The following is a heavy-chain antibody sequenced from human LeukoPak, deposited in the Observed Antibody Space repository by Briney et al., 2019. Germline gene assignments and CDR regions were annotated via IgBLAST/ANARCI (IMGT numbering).Heavy chain of an antibody. V-gene: IGHV3-23*01. CDR1: GFTFSSYA. J-gene: IGHJ4*02. D-gene: IGHD2-15*01. CDR3: AKSLGYCSGGSCY. CDR2: ISGSGGST. Sequence: GGSLRLSCAASGFTFSSYAMSWVRQAPGKGLEWVSAISGSGGSTYYADSVKGRFTISRDNSKNTLCLQMNSLRAEDTAVYYCAKSLGYCSGGSCYWGQGTLVTVSS.